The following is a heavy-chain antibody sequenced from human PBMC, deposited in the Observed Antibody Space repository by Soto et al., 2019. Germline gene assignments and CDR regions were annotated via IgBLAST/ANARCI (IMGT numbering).Heavy chain of an antibody. V-gene: IGHV3-64D*06. CDR2: ISSNGGST. Sequence: PGGSLRLCCSASGFTFSSYAMHWVRQAPGKGLEYVSAISSNGGSTYYADSVKGRFTISRDNSKNTLYLQMSSLRAEDTAVYYCVQDRTQELRPYRPYFDYWGQGTLVTVSS. CDR3: VQDRTQELRPYRPYFDY. D-gene: IGHD1-7*01. J-gene: IGHJ4*02. CDR1: GFTFSSYA.